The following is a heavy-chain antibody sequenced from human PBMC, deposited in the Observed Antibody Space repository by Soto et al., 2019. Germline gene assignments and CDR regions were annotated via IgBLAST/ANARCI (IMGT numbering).Heavy chain of an antibody. CDR2: ISYDGSNK. CDR1: GFTFSSYG. Sequence: QVQLVESGRGVVQPGRSLRLSCAASGFTFSSYGMHWVRQAPGKGLEWVAVISYDGSNKYYADSVKGRFTISRDNSKNTLYLQMNSLRAEDTAVYYCAKPTVKEGYFDLWGRGTLVTVSS. CDR3: AKPTVKEGYFDL. J-gene: IGHJ2*01. V-gene: IGHV3-30*18. D-gene: IGHD4-17*01.